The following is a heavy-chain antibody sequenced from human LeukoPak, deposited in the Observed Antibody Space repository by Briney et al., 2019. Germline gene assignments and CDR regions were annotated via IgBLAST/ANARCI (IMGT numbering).Heavy chain of an antibody. CDR3: ASQSFSSLSDWFDP. CDR1: SGSLNSADNY. CDR2: IYSRGNT. V-gene: IGHV4-39*01. D-gene: IGHD6-13*01. J-gene: IGHJ5*02. Sequence: SETLSLTCTVSSGSLNSADNYWAWIRPSPGKGLEWVGSIYSRGNTYSSPSLKSRVSLSVDTSKNQFSPASTFVTAADTAFYFGASQSFSSLSDWFDPWGQGTLVTVSS.